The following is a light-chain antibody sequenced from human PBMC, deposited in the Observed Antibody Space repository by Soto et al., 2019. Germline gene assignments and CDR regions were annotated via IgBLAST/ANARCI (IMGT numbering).Light chain of an antibody. V-gene: IGLV1-40*01. CDR2: GNN. CDR1: SANIGAAYN. CDR3: QSYDSSLSGYV. J-gene: IGLJ1*01. Sequence: QSVLTQPPSVSGAPGQRVTISCTGSSANIGAAYNVDWYQQLPGTAPKLLIYGNNNRPSGVPARFFGSKSGTSASLAIAGLQAEDEGDYYCQSYDSSLSGYVFGTGTKLTVL.